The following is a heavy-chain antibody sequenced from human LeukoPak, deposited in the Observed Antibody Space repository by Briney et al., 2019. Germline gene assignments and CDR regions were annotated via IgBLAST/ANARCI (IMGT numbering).Heavy chain of an antibody. D-gene: IGHD2-21*02. V-gene: IGHV3-21*01. CDR1: GFTFSSYN. J-gene: IGHJ4*02. Sequence: KPGGSLRLSCAASGFTFSSYNINWVRQAPGKGLEWVSYISSSSSNIYYADSVKGRFTISRVNAKNSLYLQMNSLRTEDTAVYYCARIIGDRGGFDYWGQGTLVTVSS. CDR2: ISSSSSNI. CDR3: ARIIGDRGGFDY.